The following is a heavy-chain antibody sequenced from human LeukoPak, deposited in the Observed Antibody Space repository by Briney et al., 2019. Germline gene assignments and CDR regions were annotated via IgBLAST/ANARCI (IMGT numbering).Heavy chain of an antibody. Sequence: SETLSLTCTVSGGSISSYYWSWIRQPAGKGLKWIGGIYTSGSTNYNPSLKSRVTMSVDTSKNQFSLKLSSVTAADTAVYYCARELRFLGYYYYYMDVWGKGTTVTVSS. D-gene: IGHD3-3*01. J-gene: IGHJ6*03. CDR3: ARELRFLGYYYYYMDV. V-gene: IGHV4-4*07. CDR2: IYTSGST. CDR1: GGSISSYY.